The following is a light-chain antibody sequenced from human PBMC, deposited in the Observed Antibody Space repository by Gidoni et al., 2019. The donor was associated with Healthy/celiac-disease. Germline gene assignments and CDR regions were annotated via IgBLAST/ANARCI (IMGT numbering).Light chain of an antibody. V-gene: IGKV1-5*03. Sequence: DIQMTQSPSTLSASVGDRVTITCRASQSISSWLAWYQQKPGQAPKLLIYKASSLESGVPSRFSGSGSGTEFTLTISSLQPDDFATYYCQQYNSYSSYTFGQGTKLEIK. CDR1: QSISSW. CDR3: QQYNSYSSYT. CDR2: KAS. J-gene: IGKJ2*01.